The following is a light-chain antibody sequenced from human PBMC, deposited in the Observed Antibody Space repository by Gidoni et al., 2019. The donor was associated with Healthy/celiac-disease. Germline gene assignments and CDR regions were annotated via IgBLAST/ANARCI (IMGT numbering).Light chain of an antibody. Sequence: DIQLTQSPSSLSASVGDRVTNTCRASQSISSYLNWYQQKPGKAPKLLIYAASSWQSGVPSRFSGSGSGTDCTLTSSSLQPEDFATYYCQQSYSTPRTCGPGTKVDIK. CDR3: QQSYSTPRT. V-gene: IGKV1-39*01. CDR2: AAS. J-gene: IGKJ3*01. CDR1: QSISSY.